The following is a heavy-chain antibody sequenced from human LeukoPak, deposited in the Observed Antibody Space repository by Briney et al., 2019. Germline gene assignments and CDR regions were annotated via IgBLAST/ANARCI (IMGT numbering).Heavy chain of an antibody. CDR1: GFTFSTYS. J-gene: IGHJ4*02. Sequence: GGSLRLSCAASGFTFSTYSMNWVRRAPGKGLEWVSSIISSSSYIYYADSVKGRFTISRDNAKNSLYLQMNSLRAEDTAVYYCARDPQYCSGGSCYSFDYWGQGTLVTVSS. CDR3: ARDPQYCSGGSCYSFDY. CDR2: IISSSSYI. V-gene: IGHV3-21*01. D-gene: IGHD2-15*01.